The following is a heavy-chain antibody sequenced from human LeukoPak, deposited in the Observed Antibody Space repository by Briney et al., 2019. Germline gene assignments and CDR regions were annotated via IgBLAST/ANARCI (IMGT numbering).Heavy chain of an antibody. CDR3: ARDAYRGYYFDY. J-gene: IGHJ4*02. Sequence: GGSPRLSCAASGFTFSSYSMNWVRQAPGKGLEWVSSISSSSSYIYYADSVKGRFTISRDNAKNSLYLQMNSLRAEDTAVYYCARDAYRGYYFDYWGQGTLVTVSS. V-gene: IGHV3-21*01. D-gene: IGHD4-11*01. CDR1: GFTFSSYS. CDR2: ISSSSSYI.